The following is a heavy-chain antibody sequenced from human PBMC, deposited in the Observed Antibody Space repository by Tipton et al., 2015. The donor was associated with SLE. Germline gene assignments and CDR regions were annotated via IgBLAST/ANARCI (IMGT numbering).Heavy chain of an antibody. CDR2: ISEGSDTT. CDR1: GFTFSSYS. D-gene: IGHD3-16*01. J-gene: IGHJ6*02. CDR3: AGRRLIIFGHGMDV. Sequence: SLRLSCAASGFTFSSYSMSWVRQAPGKALEWVSIISEGSDTTNYADSVKGRFTISRDISKNTVYLQMCSLSAEDTAIYYCAGRRLIIFGHGMDVWGQGTTVTVSS. V-gene: IGHV3-23*01.